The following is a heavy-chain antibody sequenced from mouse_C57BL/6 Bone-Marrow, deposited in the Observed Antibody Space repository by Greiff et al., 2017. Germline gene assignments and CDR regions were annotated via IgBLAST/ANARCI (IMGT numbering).Heavy chain of an antibody. Sequence: EVQLQESGPGLVKPSQSLSLTCSVTGYSITSGYYWNWIRQFPGNKLEWMGYISYDGSNNYNPSLKNRISITRDTSKNQFFLKLNSVTTEDTATYYCARDPSYYYGSSYYAMDYWGQGTSVTVSS. D-gene: IGHD1-1*01. CDR1: GYSITSGYY. CDR2: ISYDGSN. CDR3: ARDPSYYYGSSYYAMDY. V-gene: IGHV3-6*01. J-gene: IGHJ4*01.